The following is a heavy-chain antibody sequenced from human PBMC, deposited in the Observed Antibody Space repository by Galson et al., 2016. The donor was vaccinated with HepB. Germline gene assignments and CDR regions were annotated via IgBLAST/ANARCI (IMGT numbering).Heavy chain of an antibody. CDR3: AREGATSIGGFGY. J-gene: IGHJ4*02. CDR1: GYTFTSYY. Sequence: SVKVSCKAFGYTFTSYYMHWVRQAPGQGLEWMGIINPSGGSTSYAQNFQGRVTMTRDTSTSTVYMELSSLRSEDSAMYYCAREGATSIGGFGYWGQGTLVTVSS. V-gene: IGHV1-46*01. D-gene: IGHD1-26*01. CDR2: INPSGGST.